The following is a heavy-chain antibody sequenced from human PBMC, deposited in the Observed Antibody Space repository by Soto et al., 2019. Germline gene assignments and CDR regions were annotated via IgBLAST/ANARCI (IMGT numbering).Heavy chain of an antibody. Sequence: SETLSLTCTVSGGSISSYYWTWFRQPPGKGLEWIGYIYYSGSTNYNPSLKSRVTISVDTSKNQFSLKLSSVTAADTAVYYCARRYGGNLDYWGQGTLVTVSS. CDR3: ARRYGGNLDY. D-gene: IGHD2-15*01. CDR1: GGSISSYY. CDR2: IYYSGST. J-gene: IGHJ4*02. V-gene: IGHV4-59*08.